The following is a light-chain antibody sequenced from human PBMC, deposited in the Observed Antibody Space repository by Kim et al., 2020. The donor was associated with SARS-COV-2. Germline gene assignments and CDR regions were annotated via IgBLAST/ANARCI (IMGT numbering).Light chain of an antibody. CDR1: QNVSNN. CDR3: QQYINWPQT. Sequence: VSPGERAPLSCRASQNVSNNLAWYQQRLGQAPRLLIYGASTRATGLPARFSGGGSGTEFTLTISSLQSEDFAVYYCQQYINWPQTFGQGTKVEIK. CDR2: GAS. J-gene: IGKJ1*01. V-gene: IGKV3-15*01.